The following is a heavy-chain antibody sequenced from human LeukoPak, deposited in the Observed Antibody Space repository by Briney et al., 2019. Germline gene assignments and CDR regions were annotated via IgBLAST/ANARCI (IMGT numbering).Heavy chain of an antibody. CDR3: ARGREWYGSSDPLLPFDY. CDR2: INHGGST. CDR1: GGSFSGYY. D-gene: IGHD3-22*01. V-gene: IGHV4-34*01. Sequence: SETLSLTCAVYGGSFSGYYWSWIRQPPGKGLEWIGEINHGGSTNYNPSLKSRVTISVDTSKNQFSLKLSSVTAADTAVYYCARGREWYGSSDPLLPFDYWGQGTLVTVSS. J-gene: IGHJ4*02.